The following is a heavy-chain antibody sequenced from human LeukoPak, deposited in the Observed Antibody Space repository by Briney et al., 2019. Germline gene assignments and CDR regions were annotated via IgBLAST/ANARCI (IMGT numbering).Heavy chain of an antibody. CDR2: INHSGST. CDR3: ARGRGYSYGLPFDY. Sequence: SETLSLTCAVSGGPISSSNWWSWIRQPPGKGLEWIGEINHSGSTNYNPSLKSRVTISVDTSKNQFSLKLSSVTAADTAVYYCARGRGYSYGLPFDYWGQGTLVTVSS. V-gene: IGHV4-4*02. D-gene: IGHD5-18*01. CDR1: GGPISSSNW. J-gene: IGHJ4*02.